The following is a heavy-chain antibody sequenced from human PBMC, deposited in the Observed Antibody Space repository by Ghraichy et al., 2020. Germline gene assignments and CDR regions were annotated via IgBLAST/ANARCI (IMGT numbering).Heavy chain of an antibody. D-gene: IGHD2-2*01. CDR1: GGSISSYY. J-gene: IGHJ4*02. Sequence: SETLSLTCTVSGGSISSYYWSWIRQPPGKGLEWIGYIYYSGSTNYNPSLKSRVTLSVDTSKNQFSLKLSSVTAADTAVYYCARGYCSSTSCYLYYFDYWGQGTLVTVSS. CDR2: IYYSGST. V-gene: IGHV4-59*01. CDR3: ARGYCSSTSCYLYYFDY.